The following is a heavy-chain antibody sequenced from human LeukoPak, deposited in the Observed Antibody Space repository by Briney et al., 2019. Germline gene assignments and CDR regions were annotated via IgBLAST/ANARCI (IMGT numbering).Heavy chain of an antibody. CDR3: ARSEMGYYNYYMDV. Sequence: SGGSLRLSCAASGFIFDDYGMSWVRQAPGKGLEWVSGTNWSGDRTGYADSVKGRFTISRDNSKNSLYLQMNSLRAEDTAVYYCARSEMGYYNYYMDVWGKGTTVTISS. V-gene: IGHV3-20*04. D-gene: IGHD5-24*01. CDR2: TNWSGDRT. J-gene: IGHJ6*03. CDR1: GFIFDDYG.